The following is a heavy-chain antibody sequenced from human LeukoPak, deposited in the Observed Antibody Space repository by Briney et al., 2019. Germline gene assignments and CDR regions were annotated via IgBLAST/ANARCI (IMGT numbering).Heavy chain of an antibody. CDR1: GFTFSSYS. CDR2: ISSSSSYI. CDR3: ASSAYYCSSTSCEWFDP. Sequence: GGSLRLSCAASGFTFSSYSMNWVRQAPGKGLEWVSYISSSSSYIYYADSVKGRFTISRDNAKNSLYLQMNSLRAEDTAVYYCASSAYYCSSTSCEWFDPWGQGTLVTVSS. J-gene: IGHJ5*02. V-gene: IGHV3-21*01. D-gene: IGHD2-2*01.